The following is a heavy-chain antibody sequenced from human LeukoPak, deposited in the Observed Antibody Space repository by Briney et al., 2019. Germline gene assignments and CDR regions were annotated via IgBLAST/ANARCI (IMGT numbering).Heavy chain of an antibody. V-gene: IGHV1-69*04. J-gene: IGHJ3*02. CDR1: GGTFSSYA. CDR2: IIPILGIA. CDR3: ALPRRDGYNAGAFGI. D-gene: IGHD5-24*01. Sequence: GASVKVSCKASGGTFSSYAISWVRQAPGQGLEWMGRIIPILGIANYAQKFQGRVTITADKSTSTAYMELSSLRSEDTAAYYCALPRRDGYNAGAFGIWGQGTMVTVSS.